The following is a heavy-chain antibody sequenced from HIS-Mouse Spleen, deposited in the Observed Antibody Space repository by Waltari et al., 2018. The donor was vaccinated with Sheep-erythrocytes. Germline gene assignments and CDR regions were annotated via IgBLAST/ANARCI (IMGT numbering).Heavy chain of an antibody. CDR3: AKDISRNIVVVPAAVGDY. Sequence: QVQLVESGGGVVQPGRSLRLSCAASGFTFSSYAMHWVRQAPGKGLEWVAVISYDGRNKYYADSVKGRFTISRDNAKNSLYLQMNSLRAEDTALYYCAKDISRNIVVVPAAVGDYWGQGTLVTVSS. D-gene: IGHD2-2*01. CDR2: ISYDGRNK. J-gene: IGHJ4*02. V-gene: IGHV3-30*04. CDR1: GFTFSSYA.